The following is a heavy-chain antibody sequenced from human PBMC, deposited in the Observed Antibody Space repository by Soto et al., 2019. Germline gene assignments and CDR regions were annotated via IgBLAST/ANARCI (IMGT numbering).Heavy chain of an antibody. V-gene: IGHV3-15*07. CDR1: GFTFSNAW. CDR2: IKSKTDGGTT. CDR3: TALNYYDSSGYYT. J-gene: IGHJ5*02. D-gene: IGHD3-22*01. Sequence: EVQLVESGGGLVKPGGSLRLSCAASGFTFSNAWMNWVRQAPGKGLEWVGRIKSKTDGGTTDYAAPVKGRFTISRDDSKNTLYLQMNSLKTEDTAVYYCTALNYYDSSGYYTWGQGTLVTVSS.